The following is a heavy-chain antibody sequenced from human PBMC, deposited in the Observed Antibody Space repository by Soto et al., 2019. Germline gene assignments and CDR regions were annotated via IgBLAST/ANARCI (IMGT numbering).Heavy chain of an antibody. V-gene: IGHV4-59*01. CDR3: ARELYCSSTSCYTWGLGNWFDP. J-gene: IGHJ5*02. D-gene: IGHD2-2*02. CDR1: GGSISSYY. CDR2: IYYSGST. Sequence: ETLSLTCTVSGGSISSYYWSWIRQPPGKGLEWIGYIYYSGSTNYNPSLKSRVTISVDTSKNQFSLKLSSVTAADTAVYYCARELYCSSTSCYTWGLGNWFDPWGQGTLVTVSS.